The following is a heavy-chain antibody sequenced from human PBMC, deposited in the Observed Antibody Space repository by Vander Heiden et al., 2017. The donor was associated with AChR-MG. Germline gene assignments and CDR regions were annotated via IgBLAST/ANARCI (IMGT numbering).Heavy chain of an antibody. Sequence: EVQLVESGGGLVQPGGSLRLSCAASGFTLSCYWMHWVRQAPVKGLVWVSRINSDGSSTSYADSVKGRFTISRDNAKNTLYLQMNSLRGEDTAVYYCAKGGTTVTDYWGQGTLVTVSS. CDR1: GFTLSCYW. CDR2: INSDGSST. CDR3: AKGGTTVTDY. J-gene: IGHJ4*02. D-gene: IGHD4-17*01. V-gene: IGHV3-74*01.